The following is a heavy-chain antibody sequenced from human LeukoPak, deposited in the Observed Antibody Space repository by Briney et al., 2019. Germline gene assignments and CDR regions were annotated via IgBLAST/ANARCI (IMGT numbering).Heavy chain of an antibody. CDR2: IYYGGRT. V-gene: IGHV4-39*01. CDR1: GGSISSLSYY. Sequence: ETLSLTCSVSGGSISSLSYYWGWVRQPPGKGLEWIGSIYYGGRTYYNPSLKSRVTMPVDTSKNQFSLKLSSVTAADTAIYYCATSVTSSSGWYYGYWGQGSLVTVSS. D-gene: IGHD6-19*01. J-gene: IGHJ4*02. CDR3: ATSVTSSSGWYYGY.